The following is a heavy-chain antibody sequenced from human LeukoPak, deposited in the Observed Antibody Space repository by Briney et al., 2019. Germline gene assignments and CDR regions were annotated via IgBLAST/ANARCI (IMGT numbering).Heavy chain of an antibody. D-gene: IGHD1-26*01. CDR2: ISSSSSYI. CDR1: GFTFSSYS. V-gene: IGHV3-21*01. J-gene: IGHJ3*02. Sequence: GGSLRLSCAASGFTFSSYSMNWVRQAPGKGLEWVSSISSSSSYIYYADSVKGRFTISRDNAKKSLYLQMNSLRAEDTAVYYCASHPLRPGATGGFDIWGQGTMVTVSS. CDR3: ASHPLRPGATGGFDI.